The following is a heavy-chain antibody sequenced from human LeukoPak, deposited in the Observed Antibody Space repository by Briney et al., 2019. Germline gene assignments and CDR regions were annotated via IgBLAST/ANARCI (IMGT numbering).Heavy chain of an antibody. Sequence: GASVKVSCKASGSTFSSYAISWVRQAPGQGLEWMGGIIPIFGTENYAKMFQGRVTMTADDTTSTAYVKLCSQISEDTAVYYGARGGPKYSSSYNWFDPWGQGTLVTVSS. J-gene: IGHJ5*02. CDR2: IIPIFGTE. V-gene: IGHV1-69*13. CDR1: GSTFSSYA. D-gene: IGHD6-6*01. CDR3: ARGGPKYSSSYNWFDP.